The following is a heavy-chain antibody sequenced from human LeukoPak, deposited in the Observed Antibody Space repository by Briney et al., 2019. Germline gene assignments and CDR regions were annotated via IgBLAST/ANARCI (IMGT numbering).Heavy chain of an antibody. D-gene: IGHD1-26*01. CDR3: TREATGATGYFDN. J-gene: IGHJ4*02. Sequence: PGGSLRLSCTASGFTFSTYEMNWVRQAPGKGLEWVSYIPSSSSTIYYVDSVKGRFTISRDNSKNSLYLQMNSLRAEDTAVYYSTREATGATGYFDNWGQGPLVTVSS. CDR1: GFTFSTYE. CDR2: IPSSSSTI. V-gene: IGHV3-48*03.